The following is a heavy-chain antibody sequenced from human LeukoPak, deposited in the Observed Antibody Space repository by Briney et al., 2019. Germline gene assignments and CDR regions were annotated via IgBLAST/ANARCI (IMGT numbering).Heavy chain of an antibody. CDR3: ARRPGPVVPAGLRTFDI. D-gene: IGHD2-2*01. CDR2: ICCRRSI. Sequence: SETLSLTCTVSGSSISYCSYYLGRTRQPPGEGLEWIESICCRRSILRNPPLRTRVTIYVDTSKHQFSLKLSSVTAADPAVYDCARRPGPVVPAGLRTFDIWGQGTMVTVSS. V-gene: IGHV4-39*01. J-gene: IGHJ3*02. CDR1: GSSISYCSYY.